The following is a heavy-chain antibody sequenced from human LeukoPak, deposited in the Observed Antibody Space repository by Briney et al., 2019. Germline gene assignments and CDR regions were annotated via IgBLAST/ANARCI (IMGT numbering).Heavy chain of an antibody. CDR3: ARDRGITMVRGERYFDL. Sequence: SETLSLTCSVSGGSVSSGSYYWSWIRQPPRKGLEWIGDIYYSGSTNYSPSLKSRVTISVDTSKNQFSLKLSSVTAADTAVYYCARDRGITMVRGERYFDLWGRGTLVTVSS. D-gene: IGHD3-10*01. V-gene: IGHV4-61*01. CDR2: IYYSGST. CDR1: GGSVSSGSYY. J-gene: IGHJ2*01.